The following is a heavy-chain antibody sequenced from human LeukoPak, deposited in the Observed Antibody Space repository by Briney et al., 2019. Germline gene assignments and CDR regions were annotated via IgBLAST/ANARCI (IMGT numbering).Heavy chain of an antibody. CDR3: ASERFNGYASGWFDY. Sequence: SVKVSCKASGVTFSSHSISWVRQAPGQGLQWMGRIIPIVDITNYAQNFQGRVTITADESTNTAYLELSSLRSEDTALYYCASERFNGYASGWFDYWGPGTLVIVSS. J-gene: IGHJ5*01. CDR2: IIPIVDIT. D-gene: IGHD2-2*01. CDR1: GVTFSSHS. V-gene: IGHV1-69*04.